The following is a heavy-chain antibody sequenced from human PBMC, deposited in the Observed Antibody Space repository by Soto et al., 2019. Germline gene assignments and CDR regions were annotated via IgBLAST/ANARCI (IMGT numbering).Heavy chain of an antibody. D-gene: IGHD3-10*01. CDR1: GITFRSYW. CDR3: ARVGTDYGSGSPYYSDY. V-gene: IGHV3-74*01. Sequence: GGSLRLSCAVSGITFRSYWMHWIRQAPGKGLVWVSHINSDASIINYADSVKGRFTISRDNGKSSVHLQMNSLRAEDTAVYYCARVGTDYGSGSPYYSDYWGQGSLVTVSS. CDR2: INSDASII. J-gene: IGHJ4*02.